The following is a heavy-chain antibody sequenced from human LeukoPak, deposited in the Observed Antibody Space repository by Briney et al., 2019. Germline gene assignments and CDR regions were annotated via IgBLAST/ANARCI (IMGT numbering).Heavy chain of an antibody. J-gene: IGHJ4*02. V-gene: IGHV4-59*08. CDR2: ISYSGST. CDR1: GGSNSSHY. CDR3: ARRYCSGGSCYSAFDY. D-gene: IGHD2-15*01. Sequence: PSETLSLTCTVSGGSNSSHYWSWIRQPPGKGLEWIGSISYSGSTTYNPSLKGRVTISVDTSKNQFPLMLSSVGAADTAVYYCARRYCSGGSCYSAFDYWGQGTLVAVSS.